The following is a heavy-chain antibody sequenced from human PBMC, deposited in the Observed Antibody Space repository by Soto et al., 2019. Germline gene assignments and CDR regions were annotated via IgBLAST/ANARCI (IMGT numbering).Heavy chain of an antibody. V-gene: IGHV3-30-3*01. J-gene: IGHJ4*02. CDR1: GFTFSSHA. CDR2: ISNDGSNQ. Sequence: QVQLVESGGGVVQPGRSLRLSCAVSGFTFSSHAMHWVRQAPGKGLEWVAVISNDGSNQYYTDSVKGRFTISRENSKNTLYLQMNSLRTEDTAVYYCVREPYGDDFRVRIDYWGQGTLVIVS. D-gene: IGHD4-17*01. CDR3: VREPYGDDFRVRIDY.